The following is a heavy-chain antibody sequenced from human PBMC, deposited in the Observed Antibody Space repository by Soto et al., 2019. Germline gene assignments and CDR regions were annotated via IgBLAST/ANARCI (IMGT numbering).Heavy chain of an antibody. V-gene: IGHV1-18*01. Sequence: QVQLVQSGGEVRKPGASVKISCQASGYTFATYGITWVRQAPGQGLEWMGWISASSGDAKYAQKIQGRVTMTTDTSTSTAYMELKSLRYDDTAIYYCARDPSSSWDVGYFLYYLDVWGKGTPVTVSS. D-gene: IGHD6-13*01. CDR3: ARDPSSSWDVGYFLYYLDV. CDR1: GYTFATYG. CDR2: ISASSGDA. J-gene: IGHJ6*03.